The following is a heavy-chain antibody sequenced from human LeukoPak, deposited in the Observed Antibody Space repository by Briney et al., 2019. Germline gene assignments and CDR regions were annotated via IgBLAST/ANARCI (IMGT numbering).Heavy chain of an antibody. Sequence: SVKVSCKASGGTFSTYTITWVRQAPGQGLEWMGRIIPILCIANYAQKFQGRVTITADKSTSTAYMELSSLRSEDTAVYYCARETEGRSGYNWFDPWGQGTLVTVSS. V-gene: IGHV1-69*04. J-gene: IGHJ5*02. CDR3: ARETEGRSGYNWFDP. CDR1: GGTFSTYT. D-gene: IGHD3-10*01. CDR2: IIPILCIA.